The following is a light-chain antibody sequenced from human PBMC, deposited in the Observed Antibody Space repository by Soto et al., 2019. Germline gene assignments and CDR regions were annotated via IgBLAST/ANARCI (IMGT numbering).Light chain of an antibody. J-gene: IGLJ2*01. CDR1: SSDVGAYNF. V-gene: IGLV2-14*01. CDR3: SSYTSTKVL. CDR2: EVS. Sequence: QSALTQPASVSGSPGQSVTISCTGNSSDVGAYNFVSWYQQHPGKAPKLMIYEVSDRPSGVSNRFSGSKSGNTASLTISGLQAEDEADYYCSSYTSTKVLFGGGTKLTVL.